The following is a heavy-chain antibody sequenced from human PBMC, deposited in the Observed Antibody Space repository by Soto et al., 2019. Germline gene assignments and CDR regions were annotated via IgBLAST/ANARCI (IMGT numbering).Heavy chain of an antibody. Sequence: ASVKVSCKASGYTFTDYYMHWVRQAPGQGLEWMGIINPSGGSTSYAQKFQGRVTMTRDTSTSTVYMELSSLRSEDTAVYYCAIGRSGDYGGVGNWFDPWGQGTLVTVSS. CDR1: GYTFTDYY. D-gene: IGHD4-17*01. J-gene: IGHJ5*02. CDR2: INPSGGST. V-gene: IGHV1-46*01. CDR3: AIGRSGDYGGVGNWFDP.